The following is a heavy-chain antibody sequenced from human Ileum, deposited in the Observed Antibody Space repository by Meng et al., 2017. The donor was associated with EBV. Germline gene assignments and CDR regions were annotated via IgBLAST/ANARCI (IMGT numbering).Heavy chain of an antibody. V-gene: IGHV4-39*06. Sequence: RLPLPESGPGLVKPSETLSLTCTVSGGSISSSSYYWGWIRQPPGKGLEWIGSIYYSGSTYYNPSLKSRVTISVDTSKNQFSLKLSSVTAADTAVYYCARDYYYDSSPTPDYWGQGTLVTVSS. CDR1: GGSISSSSYY. CDR2: IYYSGST. CDR3: ARDYYYDSSPTPDY. D-gene: IGHD3-22*01. J-gene: IGHJ4*02.